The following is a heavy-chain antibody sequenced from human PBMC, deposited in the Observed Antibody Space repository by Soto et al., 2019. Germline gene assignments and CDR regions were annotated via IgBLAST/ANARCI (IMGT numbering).Heavy chain of an antibody. CDR3: ARESGPLSTYVSDALAF. J-gene: IGHJ3*01. V-gene: IGHV3-33*01. CDR1: GFSVSSYG. D-gene: IGHD2-21*02. CDR2: VWSDGRNI. Sequence: QVQLVESGGGVVQPGRSLRLSCSASGFSVSSYGVHWVRQAPGKGLEWGAGVWSDGRNIFYADSVKGRFTISRDNSKNIVYLQMNNLRVEDTGVYYCARESGPLSTYVSDALAFWGQGTMVTVSS.